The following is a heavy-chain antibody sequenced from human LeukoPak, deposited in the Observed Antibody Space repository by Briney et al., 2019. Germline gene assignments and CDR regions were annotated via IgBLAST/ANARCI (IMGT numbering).Heavy chain of an antibody. CDR1: GYTFTGYY. D-gene: IGHD2-2*01. CDR2: INTNSGAT. Sequence: ASVKVSCKASGYTFTGYYIHWVRQATGQGLEWMGWINTNSGATNYAQRFQGRVTMTRDTSISTAYMELSRLRSDDTAFYYCAKPQPGAFEIWGQGTMVTVSS. J-gene: IGHJ3*02. V-gene: IGHV1-2*02. CDR3: AKPQPGAFEI.